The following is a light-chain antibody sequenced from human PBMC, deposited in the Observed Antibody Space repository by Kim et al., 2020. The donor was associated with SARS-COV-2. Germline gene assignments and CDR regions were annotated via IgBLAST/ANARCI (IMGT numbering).Light chain of an antibody. J-gene: IGKJ1*01. V-gene: IGKV2-28*01. CDR2: LGS. CDR3: VQSLQSRT. CDR1: QSLLHSNGYNC. Sequence: EIVMTQSPLSLPVTPGEPASISCRSSQSLLHSNGYNCLNWYVQKPGQSPQILSYLGSYRASGVPDRFSGSGSGTDFTLQISRVEAEDVGVYYCVQSLQSRTFGQGTKVDIK.